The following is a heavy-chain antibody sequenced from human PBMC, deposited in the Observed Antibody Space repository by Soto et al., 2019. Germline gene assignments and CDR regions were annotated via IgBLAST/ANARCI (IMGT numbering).Heavy chain of an antibody. CDR3: ARDIMFSVTTGYGMDV. J-gene: IGHJ6*02. CDR2: IYYSGST. D-gene: IGHD4-17*01. CDR1: GGSISSGDYY. Sequence: NPSETLSLTCTVSGGSISSGDYYWSWIRQPPGKGLEWIGYIYYSGSTYYNPSLKSRVTISVDTSKNQFSLKLSSVTAADTAVYYCARDIMFSVTTGYGMDVWGQGTTVTVSS. V-gene: IGHV4-30-4*01.